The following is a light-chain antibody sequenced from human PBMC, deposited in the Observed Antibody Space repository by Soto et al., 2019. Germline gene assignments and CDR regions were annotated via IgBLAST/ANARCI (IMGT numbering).Light chain of an antibody. Sequence: QAVVTQPPSASVTPGQRVTISCSGSSSNIGSNYVYWYQQLPGTAPKLLIYRNNQRPSGVPDRFSGSKSGTSASLAISGLRSEDEADYYCAAWDDSLSGEVFGGGTKLTVL. CDR2: RNN. J-gene: IGLJ3*02. CDR1: SSNIGSNY. CDR3: AAWDDSLSGEV. V-gene: IGLV1-47*01.